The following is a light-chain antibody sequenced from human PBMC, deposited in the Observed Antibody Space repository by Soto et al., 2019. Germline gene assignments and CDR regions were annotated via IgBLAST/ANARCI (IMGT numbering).Light chain of an antibody. J-gene: IGKJ2*01. CDR3: QQYNNWPPYT. CDR1: QSVSSN. V-gene: IGKV3-15*01. Sequence: EIVMTQSPATLSVSPGERATLSGRASQSVSSNLAWYQQKPGQAPRLLIYGASTRSTGIPTRFSGSGSGTECTLTISSLQSEDFAVYYCQQYNNWPPYTFGQGTKLEIK. CDR2: GAS.